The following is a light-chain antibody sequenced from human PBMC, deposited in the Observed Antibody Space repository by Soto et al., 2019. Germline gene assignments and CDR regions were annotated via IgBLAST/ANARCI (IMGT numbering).Light chain of an antibody. CDR2: KVS. CDR1: QSIDSE. J-gene: IGKJ1*01. Sequence: GDRVTIPCRASQSIDSELAWYQQQPGKAPKFLIYKVSTLESGVPSRFSGSGSGTEFTLTISSLQPDDFGTYYCQQHKSYPRTFGQGTKVEIK. V-gene: IGKV1-5*03. CDR3: QQHKSYPRT.